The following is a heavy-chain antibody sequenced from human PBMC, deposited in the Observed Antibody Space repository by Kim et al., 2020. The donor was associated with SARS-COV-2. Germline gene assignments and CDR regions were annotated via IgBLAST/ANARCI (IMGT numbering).Heavy chain of an antibody. J-gene: IGHJ6*02. CDR2: IIPIFGTA. CDR1: GGTFSSYA. D-gene: IGHD5-12*01. Sequence: SVKVSCKASGGTFSSYAISWVRQAPGQGLEWMGGIIPIFGTANYAQKFQGRVTITADKSTSTAYMELSSLRSEDTAVYYCARVLGLRDIVATIKFLDYYYYYGMDVWGQGTTVTVSS. CDR3: ARVLGLRDIVATIKFLDYYYYYGMDV. V-gene: IGHV1-69*06.